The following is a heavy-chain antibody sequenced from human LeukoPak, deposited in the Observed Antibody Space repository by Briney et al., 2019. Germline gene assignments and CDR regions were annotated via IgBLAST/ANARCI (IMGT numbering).Heavy chain of an antibody. CDR3: AKDQYYYGSGSYPWVGEDYYYGMDV. J-gene: IGHJ6*04. V-gene: IGHV3-30*18. D-gene: IGHD3-10*01. Sequence: GGSLRLSCAASGFTFSSYGMHWVRQAPGKGLEWVAVISYDGSNKYYADSVKGRFTIPRDNSKNTLYLQMNSLRAEDTAVYYCAKDQYYYGSGSYPWVGEDYYYGMDVWGKGTTVTVSS. CDR1: GFTFSSYG. CDR2: ISYDGSNK.